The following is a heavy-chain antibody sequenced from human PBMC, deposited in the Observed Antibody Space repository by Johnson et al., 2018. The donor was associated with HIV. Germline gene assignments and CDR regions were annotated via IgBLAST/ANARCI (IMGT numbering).Heavy chain of an antibody. V-gene: IGHV3-33*01. CDR2: IWYDGSNK. Sequence: VQLVESGGGVVQPGGSLRLSCAASGFSFSSYGMHWVRQLPGKGLEWVAVIWYDGSNKYYADSVKGRFTISRDNSKNTLYLQMNSLRAEDTAVYYCATLNGHAFDIWGLGTMVTVSS. CDR3: ATLNGHAFDI. J-gene: IGHJ3*02. CDR1: GFSFSSYG.